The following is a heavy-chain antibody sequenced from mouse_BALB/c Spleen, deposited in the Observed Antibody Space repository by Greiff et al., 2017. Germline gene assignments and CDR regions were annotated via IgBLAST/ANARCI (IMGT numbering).Heavy chain of an antibody. V-gene: IGHV1-63*02. D-gene: IGHD2-10*01. Sequence: QVQLQQSGAELVRPGTSVQISCKASGYTFTNYWLGWVKQRPGHGLEWIGDIYPGGGYTNYNEKFKGKATLTADTSSSTAYMQLSSLTSEDSAVYFCARSAYYGNYVPHYFDYWGQGTTLTVSS. CDR1: GYTFTNYW. J-gene: IGHJ2*01. CDR3: ARSAYYGNYVPHYFDY. CDR2: IYPGGGYT.